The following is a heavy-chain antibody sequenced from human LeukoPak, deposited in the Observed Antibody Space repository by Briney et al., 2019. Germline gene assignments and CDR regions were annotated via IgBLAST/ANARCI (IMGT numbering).Heavy chain of an antibody. CDR3: AKALEAAYYFDY. D-gene: IGHD2-15*01. V-gene: IGHV3-23*01. J-gene: IGHJ4*02. CDR1: GFTFSSYW. CDR2: ISSSGVST. Sequence: PGGSLRLSCAVSGFTFSSYWMTWVRQAPGKGLEWVSGISSSGVSTYYADSVKGRFTISRDSSKNTLYLQMNSLRAEDTAVYYCAKALEAAYYFDYWGQGSLVTVSS.